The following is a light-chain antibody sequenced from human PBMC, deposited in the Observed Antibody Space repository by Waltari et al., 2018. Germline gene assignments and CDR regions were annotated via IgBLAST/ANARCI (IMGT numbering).Light chain of an antibody. CDR1: NSNLRNNY. CDR2: GNS. J-gene: IGLJ2*01. V-gene: IGLV1-51*01. CDR3: GTWDNGLNAAV. Sequence: QSVLTQPPSVSAAPGQKVTLSCSGGNSNLRNNYVASYQPLPGTAPKLLIHGNSDRPSGIPDRFSGSKSGTSATLGITGLQTGDEADYYCGTWDNGLNAAVFGGGTKLTVL.